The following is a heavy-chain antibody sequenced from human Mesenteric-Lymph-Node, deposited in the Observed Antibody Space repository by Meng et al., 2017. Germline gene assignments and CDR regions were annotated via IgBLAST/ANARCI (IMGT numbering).Heavy chain of an antibody. CDR1: GFSFSSYW. D-gene: IGHD4-23*01. CDR2: INSDGLST. J-gene: IGHJ3*01. CDR3: AIRYGGDSKGAFDF. V-gene: IGHV3-74*01. Sequence: GGSLRLSCTASGFSFSSYWMHWVRQAPGKGLVWVARINSDGLSTNYADSVKGRFSISRDNAKNTLHLQVNSLRVEDTAVYYCAIRYGGDSKGAFDFWGQGTMVTVSS.